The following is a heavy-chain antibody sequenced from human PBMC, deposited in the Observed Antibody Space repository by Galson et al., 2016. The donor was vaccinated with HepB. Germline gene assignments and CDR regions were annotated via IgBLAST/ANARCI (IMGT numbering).Heavy chain of an antibody. CDR3: AKDLTHRSSDLYFDY. CDR2: ISWDGGST. V-gene: IGHV3-43*01. D-gene: IGHD3-16*02. CDR1: GFTFDDYS. Sequence: SLRLSCAASGFTFDDYSMYWVRQPPGKGLEWVSLISWDGGSTYYVDSVKGRFTISRDNGKNSLYLQMNRLRTEDTALYYCAKDLTHRSSDLYFDYWGQGTLVTVSS. J-gene: IGHJ4*02.